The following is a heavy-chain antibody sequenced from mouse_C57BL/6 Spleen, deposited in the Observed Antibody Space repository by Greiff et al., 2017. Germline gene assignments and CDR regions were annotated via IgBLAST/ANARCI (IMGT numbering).Heavy chain of an antibody. D-gene: IGHD1-1*01. Sequence: VQLQQPGAELVKPGASVKLSCKASGYTFTSYWMHWVKQRPGQGLEWIGMIHPNSGSTNYNEKFKSKATLTVDKSSSTAYMQLSSLTSEDSAVYYCARRGFITTVVATDYFDYWGQGTTLTVSS. CDR2: IHPNSGST. CDR1: GYTFTSYW. CDR3: ARRGFITTVVATDYFDY. V-gene: IGHV1-64*01. J-gene: IGHJ2*01.